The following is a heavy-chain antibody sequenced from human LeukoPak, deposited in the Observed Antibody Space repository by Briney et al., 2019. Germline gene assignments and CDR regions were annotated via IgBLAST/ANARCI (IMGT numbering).Heavy chain of an antibody. J-gene: IGHJ3*02. CDR2: IRYDGSNK. CDR3: ARRGWGSGYSHGGYAFDI. Sequence: PGGSLRLSCAASGFTFSSYGMHWVRQAPGKGLEWVAFIRYDGSNKYYADSVKGRFTISRDNAKNSLYLQMNSLRAEDTAVYYCARRGWGSGYSHGGYAFDIWGQGTMVTVSS. D-gene: IGHD5-18*01. V-gene: IGHV3-30*02. CDR1: GFTFSSYG.